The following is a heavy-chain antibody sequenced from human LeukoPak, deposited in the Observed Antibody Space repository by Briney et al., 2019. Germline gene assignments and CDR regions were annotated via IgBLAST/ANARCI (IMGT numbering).Heavy chain of an antibody. D-gene: IGHD3-22*01. V-gene: IGHV3-7*01. CDR3: ASWRGSSDSGGYYYDY. Sequence: GGSLRLSCATSGFIFSRYWMSGVRQAPGKGLEWVANINQDESERNYVDSVKGRFTISRDNSKNTLYLQMNSLRAEDTAVYYCASWRGSSDSGGYYYDYWGQGTLVTVSS. J-gene: IGHJ4*02. CDR2: INQDESER. CDR1: GFIFSRYW.